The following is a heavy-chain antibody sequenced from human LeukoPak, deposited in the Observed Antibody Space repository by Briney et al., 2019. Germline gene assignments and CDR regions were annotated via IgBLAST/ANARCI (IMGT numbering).Heavy chain of an antibody. CDR1: GFTFSNYS. V-gene: IGHV3-21*04. Sequence: GGSLRLSCAASGFTFSNYSMNWVRQAPGKGLEWVSYIRSSSTSTYYADSVKGRFTISRDNSKNTLYLQMNSLRAEDTAVYYCAKTGDDSSGYYSYWGQGTLVTVSS. CDR2: IRSSSTST. CDR3: AKTGDDSSGYYSY. J-gene: IGHJ4*02. D-gene: IGHD3-22*01.